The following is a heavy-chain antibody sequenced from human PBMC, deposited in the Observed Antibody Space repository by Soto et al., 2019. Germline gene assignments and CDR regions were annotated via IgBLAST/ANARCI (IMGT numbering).Heavy chain of an antibody. Sequence: SETLSLTCAVYGGSSRGYYWRWIRQPPGKRLEWIWEINHSGSTNYNPSLKSRVTISVDTSKNQFSLKLSAVTAADTAVYYCARTAGGTPTWYWGQGTLVTVSS. CDR3: ARTAGGTPTWY. CDR2: INHSGST. V-gene: IGHV4-34*01. J-gene: IGHJ4*02. D-gene: IGHD3-16*01. CDR1: GGSSRGYY.